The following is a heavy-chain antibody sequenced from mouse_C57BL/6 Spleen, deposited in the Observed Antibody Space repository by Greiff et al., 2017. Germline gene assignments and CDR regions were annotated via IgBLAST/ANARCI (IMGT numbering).Heavy chain of an antibody. D-gene: IGHD2-4*01. CDR3: ARGGDYDPCAY. CDR2: ISYDGSN. J-gene: IGHJ3*01. CDR1: GYSITSGYY. Sequence: VQLKESGPGLVKPSQSLSLTCSVTGYSITSGYYWNWIRQFPGNKLEWMGYISYDGSNNYNPSLKNRISITRDTSKNQFFLKLNSVTTEDTATYYCARGGDYDPCAYWGQGTLVTVSA. V-gene: IGHV3-6*01.